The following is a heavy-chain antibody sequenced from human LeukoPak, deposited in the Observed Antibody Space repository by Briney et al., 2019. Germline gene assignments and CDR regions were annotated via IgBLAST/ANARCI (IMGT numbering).Heavy chain of an antibody. CDR2: ISYDGSNK. CDR1: GFTFSSYA. V-gene: IGHV3-30*04. CDR3: ASYYGDFDY. J-gene: IGHJ4*02. D-gene: IGHD4-17*01. Sequence: PGGSLRLSCAASGFTFSSYAMHWVRQAPDKGLEWVAVISYDGSNKYYADSVKGRFTISRDNSKNTLYLQMNSLRAEDTAVYYCASYYGDFDYWGQGTLVTVSS.